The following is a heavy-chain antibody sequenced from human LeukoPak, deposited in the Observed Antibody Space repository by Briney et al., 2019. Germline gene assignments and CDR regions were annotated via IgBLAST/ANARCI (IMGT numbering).Heavy chain of an antibody. Sequence: GGSLRLSCAASGFTFSSYAMSWVRQAPGKGLEWVSAISGSGGSTYYAYSVKGRFTISRDNSKNTLYLQMNTLSAEDTAVYYCAKDRKSVRFLEWLSVDYWGQGTLVTVSS. D-gene: IGHD3-3*01. CDR2: ISGSGGST. V-gene: IGHV3-23*01. CDR3: AKDRKSVRFLEWLSVDY. CDR1: GFTFSSYA. J-gene: IGHJ4*02.